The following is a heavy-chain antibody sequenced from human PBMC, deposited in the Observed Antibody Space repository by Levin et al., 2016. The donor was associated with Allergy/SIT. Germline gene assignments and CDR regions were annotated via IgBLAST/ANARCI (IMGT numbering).Heavy chain of an antibody. J-gene: IGHJ6*02. D-gene: IGHD2-15*01. CDR3: ARGQPGYCSGGSCYYYGMDV. CDR1: GGSFSGYY. Sequence: SETLSLTCAVYGGSFSGYYWSWIRQPPGKGLEWIGEINHSGSTNYNPSLKSRVTISVDTSKNQFSLKLSSVTAADTAVYYCARGQPGYCSGGSCYYYGMDVWGQGTMVTVSS. V-gene: IGHV4-34*01. CDR2: INHSGST.